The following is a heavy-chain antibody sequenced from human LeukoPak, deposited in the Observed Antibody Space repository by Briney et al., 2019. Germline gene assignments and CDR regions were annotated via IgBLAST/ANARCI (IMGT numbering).Heavy chain of an antibody. J-gene: IGHJ3*02. D-gene: IGHD2-15*01. CDR2: IIPILGIA. CDR3: ARSGGVVVAATTNAFEI. V-gene: IGHV1-69*04. Sequence: GASVKVSCKASGGTFSSYAISWVRQAPGQGLEWMGTIIPILGIANYAQKFQGRVTITADKSTSTAYMELSSLRSEDTAVYYCARSGGVVVAATTNAFEIWGQGTMVTVSS. CDR1: GGTFSSYA.